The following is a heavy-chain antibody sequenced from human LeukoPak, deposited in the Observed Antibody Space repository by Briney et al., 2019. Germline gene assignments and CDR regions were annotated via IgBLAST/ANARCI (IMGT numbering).Heavy chain of an antibody. V-gene: IGHV3-23*01. CDR1: GFTFSSYA. D-gene: IGHD6-19*01. CDR2: IVGDAGVT. J-gene: IGHJ4*02. CDR3: AKDTPLTAYTSGWSRNSFDY. Sequence: GGFLRLSCATSGFTFSSYAMSWVRQAPGKGLEWVSTIVGDAGVTYYADPAKGRFTISRDNSKNTLFLQMNSLRAEDTAVYYCAKDTPLTAYTSGWSRNSFDYWGQGSLVTVSS.